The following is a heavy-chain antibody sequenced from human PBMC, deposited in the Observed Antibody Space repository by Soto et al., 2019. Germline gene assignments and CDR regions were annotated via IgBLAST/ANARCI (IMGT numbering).Heavy chain of an antibody. CDR1: GFTFSSYS. CDR3: ARGGYYDSSGSIILDY. Sequence: GGSLRLSCAASGFTFSSYSMNCVRQAPGKGLEWVSYISSSSSTIYYADSVKGRFTISRDNAKNSLYLQMNSLRDEDTAVYYCARGGYYDSSGSIILDYWGQGTLVTVSS. D-gene: IGHD3-22*01. J-gene: IGHJ4*02. CDR2: ISSSSSTI. V-gene: IGHV3-48*02.